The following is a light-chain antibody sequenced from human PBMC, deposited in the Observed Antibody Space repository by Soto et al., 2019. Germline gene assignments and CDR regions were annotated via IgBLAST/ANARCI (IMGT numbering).Light chain of an antibody. CDR3: QQYDSLPRT. CDR1: QNIRNW. CDR2: DAS. J-gene: IGKJ1*01. V-gene: IGKV1-33*01. Sequence: DIQMTQSPSTLSASIGDRVTITCRASQNIRNWLAWYQQKPGKAPKLLIYDASNLETGVPSRFSGSGSGTDFNLTISSLQPEDIATYSCQQYDSLPRTFGQGTKV.